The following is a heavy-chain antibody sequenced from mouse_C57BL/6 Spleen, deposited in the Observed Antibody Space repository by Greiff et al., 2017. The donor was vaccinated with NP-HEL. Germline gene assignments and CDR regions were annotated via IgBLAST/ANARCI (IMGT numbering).Heavy chain of an antibody. V-gene: IGHV1-82*01. CDR1: GYAFSSSW. J-gene: IGHJ3*01. Sequence: VQLQQSGPELVKPGASVKISCKASGYAFSSSWMNWVKQRPGKGLEWIGRIYPGDGDTNYIGKFKGKATLTADKSSSTAYMQLSSLTSEDSAVYFCARGNYYGSRSPSFAYWGQGTLVTVSA. CDR2: IYPGDGDT. D-gene: IGHD1-1*01. CDR3: ARGNYYGSRSPSFAY.